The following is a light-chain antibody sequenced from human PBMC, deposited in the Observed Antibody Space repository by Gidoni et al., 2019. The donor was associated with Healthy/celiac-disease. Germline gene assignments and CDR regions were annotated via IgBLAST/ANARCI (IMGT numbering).Light chain of an antibody. Sequence: EIVLTQAPCTLSLPPGERATLSCRASQSVSSSYLAWYQQKPGQAHRLLIYGASSRATGIPDRFRCSGSGADFTLTISRLEPEDFAVYYCQQYGSSPHFGPGTKVDIK. V-gene: IGKV3-20*01. CDR1: QSVSSSY. CDR2: GAS. CDR3: QQYGSSPH. J-gene: IGKJ3*01.